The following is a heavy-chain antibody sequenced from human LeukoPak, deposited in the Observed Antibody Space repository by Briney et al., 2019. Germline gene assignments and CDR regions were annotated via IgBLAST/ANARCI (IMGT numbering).Heavy chain of an antibody. CDR1: GYTFTGYY. CDR2: INPNSGGT. J-gene: IGHJ3*02. CDR3: ANTITYYYDSSGLDAFDI. D-gene: IGHD3-22*01. Sequence: ASVKVSCKASGYTFTGYYIHWVRQAPGQGLEWMGWINPNSGGTNYAQKFQGRVTMTRDTSISTAYMELSRLRSDDTAVYYCANTITYYYDSSGLDAFDIWGQGTMVTVSS. V-gene: IGHV1-2*02.